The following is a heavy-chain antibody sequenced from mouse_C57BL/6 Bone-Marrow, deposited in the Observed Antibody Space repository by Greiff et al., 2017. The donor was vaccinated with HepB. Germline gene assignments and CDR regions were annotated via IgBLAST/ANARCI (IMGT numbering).Heavy chain of an antibody. CDR2: IYPGSGNT. V-gene: IGHV1-76*01. J-gene: IGHJ4*01. CDR1: GYTFTDYY. Sequence: VQLQQSGAELVRPGASVKLSCKASGYTFTDYYINWVKQRPGQGLEWIARIYPGSGNTYYNEKFKGKATLTAEKSSSTAYMQLSSLTSEDSAVYFCARNGIYDEGDYYAMDYWGQGTSVTVSS. CDR3: ARNGIYDEGDYYAMDY. D-gene: IGHD2-12*01.